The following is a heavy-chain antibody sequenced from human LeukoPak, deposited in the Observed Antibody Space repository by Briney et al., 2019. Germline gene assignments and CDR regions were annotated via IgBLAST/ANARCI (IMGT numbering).Heavy chain of an antibody. CDR1: GFTFDDYG. J-gene: IGHJ6*02. CDR3: ARSGSGSFPYYYYYYGLDV. Sequence: GGSLRLSCAASGFTFDDYGMCWVRQAPGKGLEWVSGINWNGGSTGYADSVKGRFTISRDNAKNSLYLQMNSLRAEDTALYHCARSGSGSFPYYYYYYGLDVWGQGTTVTVSS. CDR2: INWNGGST. D-gene: IGHD3-10*01. V-gene: IGHV3-20*01.